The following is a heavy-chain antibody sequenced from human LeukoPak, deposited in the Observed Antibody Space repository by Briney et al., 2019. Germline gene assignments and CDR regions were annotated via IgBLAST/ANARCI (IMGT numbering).Heavy chain of an antibody. CDR3: ARDVSLDF. V-gene: IGHV3-9*01. Sequence: GGSLRLSCAASGFTFDDYAMHWVRQAPGKGLEWVSGISWNSGSIGYADSVKGRFTISRDNAKNSLYLQMNSLRAEDTAVCYCARDVSLDFWGQGTLVTVSS. CDR1: GFTFDDYA. J-gene: IGHJ4*02. CDR2: ISWNSGSI.